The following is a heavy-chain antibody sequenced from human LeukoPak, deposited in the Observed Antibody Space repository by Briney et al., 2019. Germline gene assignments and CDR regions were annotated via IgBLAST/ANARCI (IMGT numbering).Heavy chain of an antibody. CDR3: ARGVVSGYDLGTIDC. CDR2: IYYSGST. J-gene: IGHJ4*02. D-gene: IGHD5-12*01. CDR1: GGSISSGDYY. Sequence: SETLSLTCTVSGGSISSGDYYWSWIRQPPGKGLEWIGYIYYSGSTYYNSSLKSRVTISVDTSKNQFSLKLSSVTAADTAVYYCARGVVSGYDLGTIDCWGQGTLVTVSS. V-gene: IGHV4-30-4*01.